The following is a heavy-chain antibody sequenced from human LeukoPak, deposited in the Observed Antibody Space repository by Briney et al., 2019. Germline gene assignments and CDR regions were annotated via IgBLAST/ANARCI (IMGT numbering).Heavy chain of an antibody. CDR2: ISYDGKNR. CDR3: ARNARYCSGGSCYSNDLTWFDP. CDR1: GFTFSSYP. V-gene: IGHV3-30*04. Sequence: PGGSLRLSCAASGFTFSSYPMHWVRQAPGRGLEWVAVISYDGKNRYSADSVKGRFTISRDNSKTTLYLQMNSLRAEDTAVYYCARNARYCSGGSCYSNDLTWFDPWGQGTLV. D-gene: IGHD2-15*01. J-gene: IGHJ5*02.